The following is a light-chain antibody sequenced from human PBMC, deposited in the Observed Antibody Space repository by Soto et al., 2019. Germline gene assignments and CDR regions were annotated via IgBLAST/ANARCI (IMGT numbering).Light chain of an antibody. CDR2: EAS. V-gene: IGKV1-5*03. Sequence: QMTKSPSTLSASVENSVTITCRASQMIYTWLAWYQQKPGKAPKLLIYEASSLDGGVPSRFSGSGSGTEFTLTISSLQPDDFATYYCQHCYSTPPTFGQGTKVDI. J-gene: IGKJ1*01. CDR1: QMIYTW. CDR3: QHCYSTPPT.